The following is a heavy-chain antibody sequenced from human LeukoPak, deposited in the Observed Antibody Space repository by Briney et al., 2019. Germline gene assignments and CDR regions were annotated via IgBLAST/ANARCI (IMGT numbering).Heavy chain of an antibody. V-gene: IGHV3-66*01. CDR2: IYGGGSS. D-gene: IGHD1-26*01. CDR3: VRKIVGADFDY. Sequence: GGSLRLSCAASGFTVTNNYMSWVRQAPGRGLEWVSVIYGGGSSYYADSVKGRFTISRDTAKNTLYLQMNSLGAEDTAVYYCVRKIVGADFDYWGQGTLVTVSS. J-gene: IGHJ4*02. CDR1: GFTVTNNY.